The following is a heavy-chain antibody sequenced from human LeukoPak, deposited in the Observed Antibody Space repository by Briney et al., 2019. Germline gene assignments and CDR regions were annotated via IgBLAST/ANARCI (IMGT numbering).Heavy chain of an antibody. CDR3: ARGGYSSSWYRF. D-gene: IGHD6-13*01. Sequence: PGGSLRLSCAASGFTFSSYSMNWVRQAPEKGLEWVSSISSSSSYIYYADSVKGRFTISRDNAKNSLYLQMNSLRAEDTAVYYCARGGYSSSWYRFWGQGTLVTVSS. CDR2: ISSSSSYI. CDR1: GFTFSSYS. V-gene: IGHV3-21*01. J-gene: IGHJ4*02.